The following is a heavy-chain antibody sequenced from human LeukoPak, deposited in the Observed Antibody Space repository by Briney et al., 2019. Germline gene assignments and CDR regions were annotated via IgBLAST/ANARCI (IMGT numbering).Heavy chain of an antibody. CDR3: ARACSGGSCSHLGYFDY. CDR1: GGSISSGDYY. V-gene: IGHV4-30-4*08. D-gene: IGHD2-15*01. J-gene: IGHJ4*02. CDR2: IYYSGST. Sequence: NPSETLSLTCTVSGGSISSGDYYWSWIRQPPGKGLEWIGYIYYSGSTYYNPSLKSRVTISVDTSKNQFSLKLSSVTAADTAVYYCARACSGGSCSHLGYFDYWGQGTLVTVSS.